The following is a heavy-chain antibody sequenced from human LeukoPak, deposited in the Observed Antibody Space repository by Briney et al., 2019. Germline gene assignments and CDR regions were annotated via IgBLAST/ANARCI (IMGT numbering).Heavy chain of an antibody. CDR1: GFTFHDYW. V-gene: IGHV3-7*03. J-gene: IGHJ4*02. D-gene: IGHD6-13*01. Sequence: GESLTLSCAVSGFTFHDYWMTWVRQAPEEGLEWVANMKKEGSEKHYVDSVKCRFTISRDKSENSLYLQMNSLRADDTAVYYCVTQCRISWHWWGQGTLVTVSS. CDR3: VTQCRISWHW. CDR2: MKKEGSEK.